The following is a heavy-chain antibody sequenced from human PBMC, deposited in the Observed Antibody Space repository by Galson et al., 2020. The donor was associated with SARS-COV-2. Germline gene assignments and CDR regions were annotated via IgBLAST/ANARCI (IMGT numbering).Heavy chain of an antibody. CDR3: ARMVVRGVTYDY. CDR2: IDWDDDK. D-gene: IGHD3-10*01. Sequence: GFSLSTSGMCVSWIRQPPGNALEWLARIDWDDDKYYSTSLKTRLTISKDTSKNQVVLTMTNMDPVDTATYYCARMVVRGVTYDYWGQGTLVTVSS. V-gene: IGHV2-70*11. CDR1: GFSLSTSGMC. J-gene: IGHJ4*02.